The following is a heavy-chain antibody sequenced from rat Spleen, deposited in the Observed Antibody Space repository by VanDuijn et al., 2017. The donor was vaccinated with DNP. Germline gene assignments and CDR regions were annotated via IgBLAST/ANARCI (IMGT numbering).Heavy chain of an antibody. V-gene: IGHV5S13*01. CDR2: ISTGGDYT. CDR3: TTLNYYASLSGYFDH. Sequence: EVQLVESGGGLVQPGRSLKLSCAASGFTFSKYGMAWVRQAPTKGLEWVASISTGGDYTHYRDSVKGRFTISRDNAKNSVYLQMNSLKSEDTATYYCTTLNYYASLSGYFDHWGQGVMVTVSS. CDR1: GFTFSKYG. D-gene: IGHD1-12*01. J-gene: IGHJ2*01.